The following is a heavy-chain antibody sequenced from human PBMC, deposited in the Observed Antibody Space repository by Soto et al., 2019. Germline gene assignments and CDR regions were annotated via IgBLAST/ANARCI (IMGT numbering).Heavy chain of an antibody. CDR1: GFTFSSYS. D-gene: IGHD3-3*01. V-gene: IGHV3-21*01. Sequence: GGSLRLSCAASGFTFSSYSMNWVRQAPGKGLEWVSSISSSSSYVYYADSVKGRFTISRDNAKNSLYLQMNSLRAEDTAVYYCARDQSLTIFGVAPPSYMDVWGKGTTVTVSS. CDR3: ARDQSLTIFGVAPPSYMDV. CDR2: ISSSSSYV. J-gene: IGHJ6*03.